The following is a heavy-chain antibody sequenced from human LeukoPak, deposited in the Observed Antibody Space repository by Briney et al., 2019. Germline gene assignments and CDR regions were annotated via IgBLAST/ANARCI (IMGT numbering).Heavy chain of an antibody. CDR1: GYTFTSYD. CDR2: MNPYSGNT. CDR3: ARGSSGSLGRDY. J-gene: IGHJ4*02. V-gene: IGHV1-8*01. Sequence: GASVKVSCKASGYTFTSYDINWVRQATGQGLEWMGWMNPYSGNTGYVQKFQGRVTMTRDTSISTAYMELSSLRSDDTAVYFCARGSSGSLGRDYWGRGTLVTVSS. D-gene: IGHD1-26*01.